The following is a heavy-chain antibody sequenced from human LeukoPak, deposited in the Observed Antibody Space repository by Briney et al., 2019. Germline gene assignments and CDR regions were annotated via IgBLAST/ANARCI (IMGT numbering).Heavy chain of an antibody. V-gene: IGHV4-59*12. CDR2: ICYCWST. Sequence: SETLSLTCTVSGGSFSSCYWSWIRHPPGKGLEWIGYICYCWSTNFNPSLKSRVTISVDTSKNPLSLKLSSVTAADTAVYDCARGRMPDYYDSSGYQRGFDYWGQGTLVTVSS. D-gene: IGHD3-22*01. J-gene: IGHJ4*02. CDR3: ARGRMPDYYDSSGYQRGFDY. CDR1: GGSFSSCY.